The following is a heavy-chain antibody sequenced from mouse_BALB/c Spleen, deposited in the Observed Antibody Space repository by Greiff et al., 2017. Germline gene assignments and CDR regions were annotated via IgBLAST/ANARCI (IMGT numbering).Heavy chain of an antibody. V-gene: IGHV3-2*02. Sequence: DVQLQESGPGLVKPSQSLSLTCTVTGYSITSDYAWNWIRQFPGNKLEWMGYISYSGSTSYNPSLKSRISITRDTSKNQFFLQLNSVTTEDTATYYCATDDVSWFAYWGQGTLVTVSA. J-gene: IGHJ3*01. CDR1: GYSITSDYA. CDR3: ATDDVSWFAY. CDR2: ISYSGST.